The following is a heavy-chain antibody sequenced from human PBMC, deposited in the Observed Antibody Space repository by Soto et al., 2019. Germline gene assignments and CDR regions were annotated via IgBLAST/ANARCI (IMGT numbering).Heavy chain of an antibody. CDR1: DGSFGGYY. D-gene: IGHD3-10*01. J-gene: IGHJ6*02. CDR2: INHSGST. Sequence: PWEPPALTFAVCDGSFGGYYWSWIRQPPGKGLEWIGEINHSGSTNYNPSLKSRVTISVDTSKNKFSLKLSSVTAADTAVYYCGGSALDSSGHDALGRWGQGNTVIGYS. V-gene: IGHV4-34*01. CDR3: GGSALDSSGHDALGR.